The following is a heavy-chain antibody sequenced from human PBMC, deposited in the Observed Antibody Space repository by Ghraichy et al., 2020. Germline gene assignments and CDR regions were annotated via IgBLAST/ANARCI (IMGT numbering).Heavy chain of an antibody. J-gene: IGHJ4*02. Sequence: SETLSLTCTVSGGSISSYYWSWIRQPPGKGLEWIGYIYYSGSTNYNPSLKSRVTTSVDTSKNQFSLKLSSVTAADTAVYYCARVGSDSRGYYADYWGQGTLVTVSS. CDR1: GGSISSYY. V-gene: IGHV4-59*01. CDR3: ARVGSDSRGYYADY. D-gene: IGHD3-22*01. CDR2: IYYSGST.